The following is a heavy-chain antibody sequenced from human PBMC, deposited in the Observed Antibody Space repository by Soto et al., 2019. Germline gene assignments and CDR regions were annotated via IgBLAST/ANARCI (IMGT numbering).Heavy chain of an antibody. CDR1: GFTFSSYA. D-gene: IGHD3-22*01. Sequence: PGGSLRLSCAASGFTFSSYAMSWVRQAPGKGLEWVSAISGSGGSTYYADSVKGRFTISRDNSKNTLYLQMNSLRAEDTAVYYCAKAGVIVYYDSSGYLDYWGQGPMVTVSS. CDR3: AKAGVIVYYDSSGYLDY. J-gene: IGHJ4*02. CDR2: ISGSGGST. V-gene: IGHV3-23*01.